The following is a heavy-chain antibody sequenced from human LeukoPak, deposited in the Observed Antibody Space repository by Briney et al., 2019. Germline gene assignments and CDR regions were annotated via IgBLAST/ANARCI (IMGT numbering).Heavy chain of an antibody. V-gene: IGHV3-30*02. Sequence: PGGSLRLFCAVSGFTYSSYAMHWVRQAPGKGLQWVAVIWYDGSSKYYADSVKGRFTISRDNSKQTLYLQMNSLRAEDTAVYYCAKEGYCSSTSCYHNWFDPWGQGTLVTVSS. CDR3: AKEGYCSSTSCYHNWFDP. CDR2: IWYDGSSK. J-gene: IGHJ5*02. CDR1: GFTYSSYA. D-gene: IGHD2-2*01.